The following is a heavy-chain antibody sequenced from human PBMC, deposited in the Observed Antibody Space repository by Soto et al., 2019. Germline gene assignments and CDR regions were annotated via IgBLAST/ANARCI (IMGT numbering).Heavy chain of an antibody. V-gene: IGHV4-30-2*01. CDR2: IYHSGST. Sequence: TLSLTCAVSGESISRGAYSCCWMRQPPGKGLEWMGEIYHSGSTNYKPSLKSRVTISVDKSKNQFSLKLSSVTAADAAVYYCERVGDSGHEGIDYWGQGALVTVSS. J-gene: IGHJ4*02. CDR3: ERVGDSGHEGIDY. D-gene: IGHD5-12*01. CDR1: GESISRGAYS.